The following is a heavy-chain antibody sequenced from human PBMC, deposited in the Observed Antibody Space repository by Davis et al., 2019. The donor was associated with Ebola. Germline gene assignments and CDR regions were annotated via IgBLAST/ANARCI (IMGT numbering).Heavy chain of an antibody. J-gene: IGHJ6*02. CDR2: ISTYNGNT. D-gene: IGHD2-15*01. CDR3: ARDLEDCSGGTCQSVWWVLRGADGLDV. Sequence: ASVKVSCKASGYTFTRFDISWVRQAPGQGLEWLGWISTYNGNTDYAQKLQGRVSMTTDTSMSTAYMELRSLRSDDTAVYYCARDLEDCSGGTCQSVWWVLRGADGLDVWGQGTTVTVSS. CDR1: GYTFTRFD. V-gene: IGHV1-18*01.